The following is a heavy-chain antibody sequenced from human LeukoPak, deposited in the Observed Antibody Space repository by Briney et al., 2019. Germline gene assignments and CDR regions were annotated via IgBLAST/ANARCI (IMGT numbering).Heavy chain of an antibody. Sequence: GWSLRLSCAASGFTFSSYAIHWVRQAPGKGLEWVALISYDGSNKYYGESVKGRFTISRDQSKNTLYLQMNSLRTEDTAVYYCARDSLRTALYYMDGWGKGTTVTVSS. CDR3: ARDSLRTALYYMDG. J-gene: IGHJ6*03. CDR1: GFTFSSYA. CDR2: ISYDGSNK. V-gene: IGHV3-30*04.